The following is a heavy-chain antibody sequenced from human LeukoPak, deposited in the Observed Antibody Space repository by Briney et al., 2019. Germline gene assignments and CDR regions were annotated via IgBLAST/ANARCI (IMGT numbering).Heavy chain of an antibody. D-gene: IGHD1-1*01. V-gene: IGHV3-23*01. CDR3: AKDQGDTTGTTVV. J-gene: IGHJ4*02. CDR2: ISGSGGGT. CDR1: GGSFSGYY. Sequence: ETLSLTCAVYGGSFSGYYWSWVRQAPGKGLEWVSAISGSGGGTYYADSVKGRFTISRDNSKNTLFLHMNSLRAEDTAIYYCAKDQGDTTGTTVVWGQGTLVTVSS.